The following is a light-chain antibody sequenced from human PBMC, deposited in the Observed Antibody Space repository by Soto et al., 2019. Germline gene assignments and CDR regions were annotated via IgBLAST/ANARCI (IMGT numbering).Light chain of an antibody. CDR3: NSYTTSSSLYV. CDR2: DVS. Sequence: QSVLTQPASVSGSPGQSITISCTGTSSDIGGYDYVSWYRQYPGKAPKLMIYDVSNRPSGVSDRFSGSKSANTASLTISGLQAEDEADYYCNSYTTSSSLYVFGTGTKVTVL. V-gene: IGLV2-14*01. J-gene: IGLJ1*01. CDR1: SSDIGGYDY.